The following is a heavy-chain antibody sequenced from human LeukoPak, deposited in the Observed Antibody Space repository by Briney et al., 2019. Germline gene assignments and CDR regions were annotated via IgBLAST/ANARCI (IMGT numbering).Heavy chain of an antibody. CDR2: ISYDGSNK. V-gene: IGHV3-30*04. CDR1: GFTFSSYA. CDR3: ARDREQQDYYYDSSSYWFDY. D-gene: IGHD3-22*01. Sequence: GGSLRLSCAASGFTFSSYAMHWVRQAPGKGLEWVAVISYDGSNKYYADSVKGRFTISRDNSKNTLYLQMNSLRAEDTAVYYCARDREQQDYYYDSSSYWFDYWGQGTMVTVSS. J-gene: IGHJ4*02.